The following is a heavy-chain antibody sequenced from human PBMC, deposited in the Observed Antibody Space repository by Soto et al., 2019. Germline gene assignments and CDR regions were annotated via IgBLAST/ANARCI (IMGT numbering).Heavy chain of an antibody. Sequence: SVKVSCKTSGRTFSRHAINWERQAPGQGLEWMGGIIPMFGTTNYAQKFKGRVTISADESTSTAYMELSSLRSEDAAVYYCARAAIHGSSWYFWFDHWGQGKLVTVSS. CDR1: GRTFSRHA. CDR2: IIPMFGTT. J-gene: IGHJ5*02. CDR3: ARAAIHGSSWYFWFDH. D-gene: IGHD6-13*01. V-gene: IGHV1-69*13.